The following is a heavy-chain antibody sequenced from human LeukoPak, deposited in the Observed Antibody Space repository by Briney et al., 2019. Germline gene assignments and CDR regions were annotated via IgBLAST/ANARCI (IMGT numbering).Heavy chain of an antibody. CDR2: ISAYNGNT. CDR1: GYTFTSYG. V-gene: IGHV1-18*01. J-gene: IGHJ4*02. CDR3: ARDPVPYCSGGSCYFDY. D-gene: IGHD2-15*01. Sequence: ASVKVSCTASGYTFTSYGISWVRQAPGQGLEWMGWISAYNGNTNYAQKLQGRVTMTTDTSTSTAYMELRSLRSDETAVYYCARDPVPYCSGGSCYFDYWGQGTLVTVSS.